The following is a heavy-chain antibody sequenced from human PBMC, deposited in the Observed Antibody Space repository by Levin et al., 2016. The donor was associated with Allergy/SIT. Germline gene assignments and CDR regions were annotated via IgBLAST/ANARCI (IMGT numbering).Heavy chain of an antibody. D-gene: IGHD2-15*01. J-gene: IGHJ5*02. Sequence: SETLSLTCAVYGGSFSGYYWSWIRQPPGKGLEWIGEINHSGSTNYNPSLKSRVTISVDTSKNQFSLKLSSVTAADTAVYYCAKGLPRYCSGGSCSTHGWFDPWGQGTLVTVSS. V-gene: IGHV4-34*01. CDR3: AKGLPRYCSGGSCSTHGWFDP. CDR2: INHSGST. CDR1: GGSFSGYY.